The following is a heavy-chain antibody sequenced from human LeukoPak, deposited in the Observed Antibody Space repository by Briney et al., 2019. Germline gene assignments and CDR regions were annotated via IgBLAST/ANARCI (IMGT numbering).Heavy chain of an antibody. CDR2: IYYSGST. CDR3: ARRLGRPGTPAIDWFDP. Sequence: MTSETLSLTCTVSGGSISSYYWSWIRQPPGKGLEWLGYIYYSGSTNYNPSLKSRVTISVDTSKNQFSLKLSSVTAADTAVYYCARRLGRPGTPAIDWFDPWGQGTLVTVSS. CDR1: GGSISSYY. J-gene: IGHJ5*02. D-gene: IGHD1-1*01. V-gene: IGHV4-59*08.